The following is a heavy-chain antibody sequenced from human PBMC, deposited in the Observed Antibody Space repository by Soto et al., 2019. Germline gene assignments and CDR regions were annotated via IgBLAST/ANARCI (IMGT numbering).Heavy chain of an antibody. D-gene: IGHD5-12*01. Sequence: QVQLVESGGGVVQPGRSLRLSGAASGFTFSSYAMHWVRQAPGKGLEWVAVISYDGSNKYYADSVKGRLTISRDNSKNTLYLQMNSLRGEDTAVYYCAKDNGSGCDWLRVGDASDIWGQGTMVTVSS. J-gene: IGHJ3*02. CDR2: ISYDGSNK. CDR1: GFTFSSYA. V-gene: IGHV3-30*18. CDR3: AKDNGSGCDWLRVGDASDI.